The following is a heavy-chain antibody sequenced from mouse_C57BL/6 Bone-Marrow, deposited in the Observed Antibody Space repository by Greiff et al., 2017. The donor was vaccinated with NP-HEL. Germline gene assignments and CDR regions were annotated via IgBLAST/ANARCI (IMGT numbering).Heavy chain of an antibody. CDR1: GFPITSGYY. Sequence: QLQESGPGLVKPSQSLFLTCSITGFPITSGYYWIWIRQSPGKPLEWMGYITHSGETFYNPSLQSPISITRETSKNQFFLQLNSVTTEDTAMYYCAGSYYSNHFYAMDYWGQGTSVTVSS. V-gene: IGHV12-3*01. CDR3: AGSYYSNHFYAMDY. D-gene: IGHD2-5*01. J-gene: IGHJ4*01. CDR2: ITHSGET.